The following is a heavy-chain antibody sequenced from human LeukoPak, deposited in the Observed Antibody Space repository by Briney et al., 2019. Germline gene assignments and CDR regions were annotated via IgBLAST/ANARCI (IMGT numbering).Heavy chain of an antibody. CDR2: ISYGGSNK. J-gene: IGHJ3*02. CDR3: ARGDDAFDI. Sequence: GGSLRLSCAASGFTFSSYAMHWVRQAPGEGLEWVAVISYGGSNKYYADSVKGRFTISRDNSKNTLYLQMNSLRAEDTAVYYCARGDDAFDIWGQGTMVTVSS. CDR1: GFTFSSYA. V-gene: IGHV3-30-3*01.